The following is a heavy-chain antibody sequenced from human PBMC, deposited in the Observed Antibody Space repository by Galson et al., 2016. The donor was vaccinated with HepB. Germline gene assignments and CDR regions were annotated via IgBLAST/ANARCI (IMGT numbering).Heavy chain of an antibody. V-gene: IGHV3-23*01. J-gene: IGHJ4*02. CDR3: AKVFRCFDY. D-gene: IGHD3-3*01. CDR2: ISGNGGST. CDR1: GFTFSSYA. Sequence: SLRLSCAASGFTFSSYAMTWVRQVPGKGLERVSTISGNGGSTYYADSVKGRFTISRDNSKDTLYRQMNSLRAEDTAVYYCAKVFRCFDYWGQGTLVTVSS.